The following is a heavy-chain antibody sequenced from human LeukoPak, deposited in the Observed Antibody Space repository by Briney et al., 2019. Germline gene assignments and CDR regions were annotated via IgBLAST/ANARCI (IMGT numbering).Heavy chain of an antibody. CDR2: IIPIFGTA. D-gene: IGHD1-26*01. J-gene: IGHJ5*02. CDR1: GGTFSSYA. CDR3: ARVTGGLIVRPTDWFDT. Sequence: EASVKVSCKASGGTFSSYAISWVRQAPGQGLEWMGGIIPIFGTANYAQKFQGRVTITADESTSTAYMELSSLRSEDTAVYYCARVTGGLIVRPTDWFDTWGQGTLVTVSS. V-gene: IGHV1-69*01.